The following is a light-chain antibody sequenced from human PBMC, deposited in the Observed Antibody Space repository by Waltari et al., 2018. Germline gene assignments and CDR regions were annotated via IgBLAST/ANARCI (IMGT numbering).Light chain of an antibody. Sequence: DIVMTQTPLSLPVTLGEPASISCRSSQSLLDSEDGNTYLEWYLQKPGQSPQLLIYEVSNRASGVPDRFSGSGSDTDFTLKISRVEAEDVGVYYCMQALEFPPWTFGQGTKVEIK. CDR1: QSLLDSEDGNTY. V-gene: IGKV2-40*01. J-gene: IGKJ1*01. CDR3: MQALEFPPWT. CDR2: EVS.